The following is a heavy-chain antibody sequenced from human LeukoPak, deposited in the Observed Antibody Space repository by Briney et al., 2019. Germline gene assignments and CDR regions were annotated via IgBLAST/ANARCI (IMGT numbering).Heavy chain of an antibody. Sequence: GGSLRLSCAASGFTFSTYWIHRVRQVPGKGLVWVSRINGDGSSTTYADSVKGRFTISRDNAKNTLYLQMNSLRAEDTAVYYCARSAVYGSGPFYYGMDVWGQGTTVTVSS. CDR3: ARSAVYGSGPFYYGMDV. J-gene: IGHJ6*02. CDR2: INGDGSST. CDR1: GFTFSTYW. D-gene: IGHD3-10*01. V-gene: IGHV3-74*01.